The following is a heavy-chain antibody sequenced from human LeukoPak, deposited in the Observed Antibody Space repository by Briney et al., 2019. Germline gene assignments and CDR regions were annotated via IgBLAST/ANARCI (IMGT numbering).Heavy chain of an antibody. D-gene: IGHD1-1*01. CDR2: ISSSSSYI. CDR3: ARDLRNWDGGAYFDY. J-gene: IGHJ4*02. Sequence: GGSLRLSCAASGFTFSSYSMNWVRQAPGKGLEWVSSISSSSSYIYYADSVKGRFTISRDNAENSLYLQMNSLRAEDTAVYYCARDLRNWDGGAYFDYWGQGTLVTVSS. V-gene: IGHV3-21*01. CDR1: GFTFSSYS.